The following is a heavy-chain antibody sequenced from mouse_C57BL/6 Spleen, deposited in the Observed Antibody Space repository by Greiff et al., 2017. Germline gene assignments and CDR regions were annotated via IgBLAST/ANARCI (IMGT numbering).Heavy chain of an antibody. D-gene: IGHD1-1*01. Sequence: VQLQQSGAELAKPGASVKLSCKASGYTFTGYWMHWVKQRPGQGLEWIGYINPSSGYTKYNQKFKDKATLTADKSSSTAYMQLSSLTSEDSAVXYCARKTTVEEDYFTSWGQGTPLTASS. CDR1: GYTFTGYW. J-gene: IGHJ2*01. CDR3: ARKTTVEEDYFTS. CDR2: INPSSGYT. V-gene: IGHV1-7*01.